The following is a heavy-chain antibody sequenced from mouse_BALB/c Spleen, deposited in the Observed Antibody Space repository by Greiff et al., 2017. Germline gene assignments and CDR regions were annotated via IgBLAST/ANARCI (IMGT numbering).Heavy chain of an antibody. J-gene: IGHJ3*01. CDR1: GYAFSSSW. CDR2: IYPGDGDT. D-gene: IGHD1-1*01. Sequence: QVQLQQSGPELVKPGASVKISCKASGYAFSSSWMNWVKQRPGQGLEWIGRIYPGDGDTNYNGKFKGKATLTADKSSSTAYMQLSSLTSVDSAVYFCARRENYGSSPFAYWGQGTLVTVSA. V-gene: IGHV1-82*01. CDR3: ARRENYGSSPFAY.